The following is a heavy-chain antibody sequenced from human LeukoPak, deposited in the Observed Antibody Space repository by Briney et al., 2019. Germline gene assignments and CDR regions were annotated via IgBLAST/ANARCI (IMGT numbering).Heavy chain of an antibody. CDR3: ARDEYGDFQGFDF. J-gene: IGHJ4*02. D-gene: IGHD4-17*01. CDR1: GGSISSSSYY. CDR2: IHSRGTT. Sequence: SETLSLTCTVSGGSISSSSYYWGWIRQPPGKGLEWLGNIHSRGTTNYNPSLKSRVTLSLDTSKSQFALKVTSVTAADTAVYYCARDEYGDFQGFDFWGQGTRVTVSS. V-gene: IGHV4-39*06.